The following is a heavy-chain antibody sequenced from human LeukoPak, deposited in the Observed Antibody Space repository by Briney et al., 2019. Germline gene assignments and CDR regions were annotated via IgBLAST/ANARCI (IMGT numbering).Heavy chain of an antibody. V-gene: IGHV1-8*01. CDR1: GYTVSSYD. D-gene: IGHD3-22*01. Sequence: ASVKVSCKASGYTVSSYDINWVRQATGQGLEWMGWMYPNSGNTGYAQKFQGRVTMTRNTSIGTAYMELSSLRSEDTAVYYCAVFGYYYDSSAAFDIWGQGTMVTVSS. CDR2: MYPNSGNT. CDR3: AVFGYYYDSSAAFDI. J-gene: IGHJ3*02.